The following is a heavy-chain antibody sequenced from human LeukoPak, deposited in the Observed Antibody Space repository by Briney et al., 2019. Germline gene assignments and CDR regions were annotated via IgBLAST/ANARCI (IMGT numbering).Heavy chain of an antibody. J-gene: IGHJ4*02. V-gene: IGHV3-66*01. CDR3: ASVPWVSRGGYYFDY. CDR2: IYSGGST. CDR1: GFTASTNY. Sequence: PGGSLRLSCAASGFTASTNYMSWVRQAPGKGLEWLSIIYSGGSTYYADSVKGRFTISRDNSKNTVYLQMNSLRGDDTAVYYCASVPWVSRGGYYFDYWGQGTLVTVSS. D-gene: IGHD1-26*01.